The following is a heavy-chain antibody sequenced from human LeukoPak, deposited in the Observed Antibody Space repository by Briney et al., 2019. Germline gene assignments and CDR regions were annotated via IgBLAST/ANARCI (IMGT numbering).Heavy chain of an antibody. J-gene: IGHJ3*02. CDR2: ISGSGGST. D-gene: IGHD1-26*01. Sequence: HPGGSLRLSCAASGVTFSSYAMSRVRPAPGKGLGWGSAISGSGGSTYYADSVKGRFTISRDNSKNTLYLQMNSLRAEDTAVYYCARRGAATDSFDIWGQGTMVTVSS. V-gene: IGHV3-23*01. CDR3: ARRGAATDSFDI. CDR1: GVTFSSYA.